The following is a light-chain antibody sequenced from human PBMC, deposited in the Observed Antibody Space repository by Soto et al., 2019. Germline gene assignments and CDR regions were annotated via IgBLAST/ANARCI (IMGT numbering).Light chain of an antibody. CDR2: DAS. CDR3: QHHSNWPPIT. Sequence: EIVLTQSPATLSLSPGERATLSCRASQYVDSQLAWYHQKPGQAPRLVIHDASDRATGIPRRFSGSGSGTVFSLTIIRLEPEDFAAYYCQHHSNWPPITFGQGTRLEIK. CDR1: QYVDSQ. V-gene: IGKV3-11*01. J-gene: IGKJ5*01.